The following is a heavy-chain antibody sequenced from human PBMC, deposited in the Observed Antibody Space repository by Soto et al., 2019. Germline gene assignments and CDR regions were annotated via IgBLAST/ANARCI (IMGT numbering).Heavy chain of an antibody. V-gene: IGHV5-51*01. D-gene: IGHD6-6*01. CDR2: IYPGDSDT. CDR1: GYRFNTYW. CDR3: ARHVSIAARQGYYYYGMDV. Sequence: PGESLKISCKGSGYRFNTYWIGWVRQMPGKGLEWMGIIYPGDSDTRYSPSFRGLVTISADKSVSSAYLQWSSLKASDTAIYYCARHVSIAARQGYYYYGMDVWGQGTTVTVSS. J-gene: IGHJ6*02.